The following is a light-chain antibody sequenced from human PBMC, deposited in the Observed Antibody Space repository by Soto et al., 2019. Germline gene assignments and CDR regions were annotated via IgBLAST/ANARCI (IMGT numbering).Light chain of an antibody. J-gene: IGLJ2*01. CDR1: SSDVDSYNR. CDR3: TSYTSSSTFDV. CDR2: EVS. Sequence: QSVLTHPPSVSGSPGQSVTISCTATSSDVDSYNRVSWFQQPPGTAPKLMIHEVSNRPSGVPDRFSGSMSGNTASLTIAGLQAEDEADYRCTSYTSSSTFDVFGGGTKVTVL. V-gene: IGLV2-18*02.